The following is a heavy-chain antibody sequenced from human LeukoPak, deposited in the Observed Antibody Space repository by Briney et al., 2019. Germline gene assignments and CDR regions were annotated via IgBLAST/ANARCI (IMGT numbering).Heavy chain of an antibody. Sequence: GGSLRLSCAASGFTSSSYSMNWVRQAPEKGLEWISYIGSSSGTIYYADSVKGRFTISRDNAKNSLYLQMSNLRAEDTAVYYCARATYFYDSSGDYYWGQGTLVTVSS. J-gene: IGHJ4*02. CDR2: IGSSSGTI. CDR1: GFTSSSYS. CDR3: ARATYFYDSSGDYY. V-gene: IGHV3-48*04. D-gene: IGHD3-22*01.